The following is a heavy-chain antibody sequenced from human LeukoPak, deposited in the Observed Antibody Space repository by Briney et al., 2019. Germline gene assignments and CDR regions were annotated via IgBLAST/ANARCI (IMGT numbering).Heavy chain of an antibody. Sequence: GGSLRLSCAASGFTFSIYAMTWVRQAPGKGLEWVSAISSGGGTYFADSVKGRFTISRDNSKNMLYLQMNSLRAEDTAVYYCAKDYLRYCDYWGQGTLATVSS. V-gene: IGHV3-23*01. D-gene: IGHD1-14*01. J-gene: IGHJ4*02. CDR2: ISSGGGT. CDR1: GFTFSIYA. CDR3: AKDYLRYCDY.